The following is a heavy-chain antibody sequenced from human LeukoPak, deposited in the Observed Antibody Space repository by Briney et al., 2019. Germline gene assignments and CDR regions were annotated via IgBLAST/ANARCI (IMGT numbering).Heavy chain of an antibody. CDR3: ARDRGYCGGDCQEENAFDI. J-gene: IGHJ3*02. Sequence: GGSLRLSCAASGLTVSSNYMNWVRQAPGKGLEWVSYISSSSSTIYYADSVKGRFTISRDNAKNSLYLQMNSLRDEDTAVYYCARDRGYCGGDCQEENAFDIWGQGTMVTVSS. CDR1: GLTVSSNY. V-gene: IGHV3-48*02. CDR2: ISSSSSTI. D-gene: IGHD2-21*02.